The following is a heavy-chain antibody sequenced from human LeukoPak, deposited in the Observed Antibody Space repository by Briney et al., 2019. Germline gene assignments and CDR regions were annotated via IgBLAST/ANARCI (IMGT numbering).Heavy chain of an antibody. CDR3: AIVSFGIGARY. D-gene: IGHD6-6*01. V-gene: IGHV3-23*01. CDR1: GFTFSSYA. Sequence: GGSLRLSCAASGFTFSSYAMSWVRQAPGKGLEWVSAISGSGDSTYYADSVKRRFTISRDNPKNTLYLQLNSLRGEDTAVYYCAIVSFGIGARYWGQGTLVTVSS. J-gene: IGHJ4*02. CDR2: ISGSGDST.